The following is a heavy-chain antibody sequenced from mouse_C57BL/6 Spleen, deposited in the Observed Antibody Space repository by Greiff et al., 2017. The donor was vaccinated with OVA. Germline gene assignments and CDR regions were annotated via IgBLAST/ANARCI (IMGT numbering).Heavy chain of an antibody. J-gene: IGHJ1*03. V-gene: IGHV5-16*01. D-gene: IGHD2-3*01. CDR3: ARGDDGYYDWYVDV. CDR1: GFTFSDYY. CDR2: INYDGSST. Sequence: EVQRVESEGGLVQPGSSMKLSCTASGFTFSDYYMAWVRQVPEKGLEWVANINYDGSSTYYLDSLKSRFIISRDNAKNILYMQMSSLKSEDTATYYCARGDDGYYDWYVDVWGTGTTVTVSS.